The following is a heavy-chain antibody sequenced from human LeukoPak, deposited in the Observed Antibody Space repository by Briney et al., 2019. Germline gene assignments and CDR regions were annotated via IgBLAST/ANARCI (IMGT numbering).Heavy chain of an antibody. CDR2: ISGRGGST. CDR1: GFTFSSYA. D-gene: IGHD6-19*01. CDR3: AKEEGYSSGWYPGYYFDY. J-gene: IGHJ4*02. Sequence: GGSLRLSCAASGFTFSSYAMSWVRQAPGEGLEWVSAISGRGGSTYYADSVKGRFTISRDNSKNTLYLQMNSLRAEDTAVYYCAKEEGYSSGWYPGYYFDYWGQGTLVTVSS. V-gene: IGHV3-23*01.